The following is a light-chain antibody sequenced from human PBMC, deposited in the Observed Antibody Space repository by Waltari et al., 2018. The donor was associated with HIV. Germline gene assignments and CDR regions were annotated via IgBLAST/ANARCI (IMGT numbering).Light chain of an antibody. V-gene: IGLV2-14*01. J-gene: IGLJ2*01. Sequence: QSALTQPASVSGSPGQSLTISCTGTSDAMRLYQFVSWYQKHPDKAPQLILYGTTNRPSGVSYRFSGSKSDNTASLTISGLQAEDEADYYCSSFATSDTLLFGGGTKLTVL. CDR1: SDAMRLYQF. CDR2: GTT. CDR3: SSFATSDTLL.